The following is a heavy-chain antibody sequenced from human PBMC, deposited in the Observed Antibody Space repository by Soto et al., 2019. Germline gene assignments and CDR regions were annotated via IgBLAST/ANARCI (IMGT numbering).Heavy chain of an antibody. J-gene: IGHJ6*02. CDR2: ISYDGSNK. CDR1: GFTFSSYA. V-gene: IGHV3-30-3*01. CDR3: ARDGSDV. D-gene: IGHD3-10*01. Sequence: QVQLVESGGGVVQPGRSLRLSCAASGFTFSSYAMHWVRQAPGKGLEWVAVISYDGSNKYYADSVKGRFTISRDNSKNTLYLQMNSLRAEDTAVYYCARDGSDVWGQGTTVTVSS.